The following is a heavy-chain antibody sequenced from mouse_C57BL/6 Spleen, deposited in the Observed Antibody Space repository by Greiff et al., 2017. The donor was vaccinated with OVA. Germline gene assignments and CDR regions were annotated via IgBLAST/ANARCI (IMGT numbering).Heavy chain of an antibody. CDR2: INPSNGGT. CDR1: GYTFTSYW. J-gene: IGHJ4*01. Sequence: QVQLKQPGTELVKPGASVKLSCKASGYTFTSYWMHWVKQRPGQGLEWIGNINPSNGGTNYNEKFKSKATLTVDKSSSTAYMQLSSLTSEDSAVYYCARQLRPLYAMDYWGQGTSVTVSS. D-gene: IGHD3-2*02. V-gene: IGHV1-53*01. CDR3: ARQLRPLYAMDY.